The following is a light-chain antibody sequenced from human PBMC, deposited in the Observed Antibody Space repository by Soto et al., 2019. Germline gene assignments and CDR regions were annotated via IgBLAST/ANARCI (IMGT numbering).Light chain of an antibody. CDR3: QKYNSAPWT. J-gene: IGKJ1*01. V-gene: IGKV1-27*01. Sequence: DLQMTQSPSSLSASVGDKVTITCRASQGIRNYLAWYQQQPGKQPKLLIYSASILQSGVPSRFSGSGSGTDFTFNITNLQPEDVATYYCQKYNSAPWTFGPGTKV. CDR2: SAS. CDR1: QGIRNY.